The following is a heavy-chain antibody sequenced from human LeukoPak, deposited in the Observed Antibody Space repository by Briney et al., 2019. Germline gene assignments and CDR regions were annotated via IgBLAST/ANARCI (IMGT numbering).Heavy chain of an antibody. V-gene: IGHV1-2*02. CDR2: INPNSGAT. CDR3: ARDAQFIVVVPAAKLNYMDV. J-gene: IGHJ6*03. Sequence: ASVKVSCKASGYIFTGYYIHWVRQAPGQGLEWMGWINPNSGATNYAQKFQGRVIMTRDTSISTAYMEVRRLRSDDTAVYYCARDAQFIVVVPAAKLNYMDVWGRGTTVTVSS. CDR1: GYIFTGYY. D-gene: IGHD2-2*01.